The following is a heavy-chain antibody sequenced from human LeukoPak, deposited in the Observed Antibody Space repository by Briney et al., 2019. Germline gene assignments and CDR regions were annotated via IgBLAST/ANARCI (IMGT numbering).Heavy chain of an antibody. Sequence: SVKVSCKASGGTFSSYAISWVRQAPGQGLEWMGRIIPILRIANYAQKFQGRVTITADKSTSTAYMELSGLRSEDTAVYYCARDSSSGDFDYWGQGTLVTVSS. J-gene: IGHJ4*02. D-gene: IGHD1-26*01. CDR1: GGTFSSYA. CDR3: ARDSSSGDFDY. CDR2: IIPILRIA. V-gene: IGHV1-69*04.